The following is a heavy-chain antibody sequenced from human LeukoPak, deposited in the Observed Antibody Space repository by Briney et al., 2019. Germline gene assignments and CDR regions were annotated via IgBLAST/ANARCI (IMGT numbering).Heavy chain of an antibody. D-gene: IGHD4-11*01. V-gene: IGHV3-21*01. CDR1: GFTFSSYS. CDR2: ISSSSSYI. CDR3: ARGHDYSNHHFFDY. Sequence: GGSLRLSCAASGFTFSSYSMNWVRQAPGKGLEWVSSISSSSSYIYYADSVKGRFTISRDNAKNSLYLQMNSLRAEDTAVYYCARGHDYSNHHFFDYWGQGTLVTVSS. J-gene: IGHJ4*02.